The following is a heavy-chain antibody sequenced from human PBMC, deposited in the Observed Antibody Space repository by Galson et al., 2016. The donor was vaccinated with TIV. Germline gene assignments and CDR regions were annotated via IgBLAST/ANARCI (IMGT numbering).Heavy chain of an antibody. J-gene: IGHJ6*02. V-gene: IGHV1-46*01. CDR3: ARDGMEGMDG. CDR1: GYTFTSYK. CDR2: VNPSGGST. Sequence: SVKVSCKASGYTFTSYKIHWVRQAPGQGLEWMGIVNPSGGSTSYAQKFQGRITMTRDTSTRTFYMDLSSLRSEDAAIYYCARDGMEGMDGWGQGTTVTVSS. D-gene: IGHD1-26*01.